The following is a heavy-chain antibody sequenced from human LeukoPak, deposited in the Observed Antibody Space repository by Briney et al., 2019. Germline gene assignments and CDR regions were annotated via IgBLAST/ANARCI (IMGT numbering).Heavy chain of an antibody. Sequence: PSETLSLTCAVSGASISTYHWTWIRQSAGKGLEWIGRIFSSGSTDLNPSLKSRVALSLDTSQNQLSLRLTSMTAADTAIYYCAKKDGDFWGRGILVTVSS. D-gene: IGHD2-15*01. CDR2: IFSSGST. CDR1: GASISTYH. CDR3: AKKDGDF. J-gene: IGHJ4*02. V-gene: IGHV4-59*10.